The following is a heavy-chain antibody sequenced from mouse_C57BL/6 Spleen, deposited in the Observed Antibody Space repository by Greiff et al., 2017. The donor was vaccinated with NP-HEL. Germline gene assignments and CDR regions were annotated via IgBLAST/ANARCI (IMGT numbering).Heavy chain of an antibody. D-gene: IGHD4-1*01. Sequence: EVQVVESGPELVKPGASVKMSCKASGYTFTDYNMHWVKQSHGKSLEWIGYINPNNGGTSYNQKFKGKATLTVNKSSSTAYMELRSLTSEDSAVYYCARGNWDGPMDYWGQGTSVTVSS. J-gene: IGHJ4*01. V-gene: IGHV1-22*01. CDR2: INPNNGGT. CDR1: GYTFTDYN. CDR3: ARGNWDGPMDY.